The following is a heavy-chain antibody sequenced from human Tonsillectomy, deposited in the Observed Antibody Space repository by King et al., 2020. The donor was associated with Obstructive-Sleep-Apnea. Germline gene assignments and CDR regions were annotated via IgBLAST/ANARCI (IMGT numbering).Heavy chain of an antibody. J-gene: IGHJ4*02. CDR3: VVNLDY. D-gene: IGHD2-2*01. V-gene: IGHV3-15*01. Sequence: VQLVQSGGGLVKPGGSLRLSCAASGFTFSHAWMSWVRQAPGKGLEWVGRIKSKAAGGTTDYAAPVKGRFTISRDDSENTLYLHMNSLKIEDTAVYYCVVNLDYWGQGTLVTVSS. CDR2: IKSKAAGGTT. CDR1: GFTFSHAW.